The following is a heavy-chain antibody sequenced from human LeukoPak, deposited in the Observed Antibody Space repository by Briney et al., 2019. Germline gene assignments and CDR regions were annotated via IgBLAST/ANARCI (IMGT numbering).Heavy chain of an antibody. CDR2: TIPILGVA. D-gene: IGHD3-10*01. CDR3: ARDGMVRGIIDYYGMDV. V-gene: IGHV1-69*04. CDR1: GGTFSNYA. Sequence: ASVKVSCKASGGTFSNYAITWVRQAPGQGLEWMGRTIPILGVASYAQKFQDRVTLTADRSTTTAYMELRSLRSEDTAVYYCARDGMVRGIIDYYGMDVWGQGTTVTVSS. J-gene: IGHJ6*02.